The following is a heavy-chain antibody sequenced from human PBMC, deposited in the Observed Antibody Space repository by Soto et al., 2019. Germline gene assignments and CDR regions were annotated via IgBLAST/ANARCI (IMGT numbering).Heavy chain of an antibody. J-gene: IGHJ3*02. V-gene: IGHV1-18*04. CDR3: ASPRYCSVDSCYSNAFDI. Sequence: ASVKVSCKASGYTFTSYGISWVRQAPGQGLEWMGWISAYNGNTNYAQKLQGRVTMTTDTSTSTAYMELRSLRSDDTAVYYCASPRYCSVDSCYSNAFDIWGQGTMVTLS. CDR1: GYTFTSYG. D-gene: IGHD2-15*01. CDR2: ISAYNGNT.